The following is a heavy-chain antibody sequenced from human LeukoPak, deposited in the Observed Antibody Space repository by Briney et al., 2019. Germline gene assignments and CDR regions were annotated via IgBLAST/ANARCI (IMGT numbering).Heavy chain of an antibody. Sequence: GGSLRLSCAASGFTFSDYYMSWIRQAPGKGLEWVSYISSSGSTIYYADSVKGRFTISRDNAKNSLYLQMNSLRAEDTAVYYCASVGPSSWAGIYAFDIWGQGTMVTVSS. V-gene: IGHV3-11*01. J-gene: IGHJ3*02. CDR2: ISSSGSTI. CDR3: ASVGPSSWAGIYAFDI. D-gene: IGHD6-13*01. CDR1: GFTFSDYY.